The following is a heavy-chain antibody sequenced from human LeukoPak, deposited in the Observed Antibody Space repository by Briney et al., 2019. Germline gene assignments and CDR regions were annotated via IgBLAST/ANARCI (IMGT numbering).Heavy chain of an antibody. CDR2: ISSSSSYT. Sequence: GGSLRLSCAASGFTFSDYYMSWIRQAPGKGLEWVSYISSSSSYTNYADSVKGRFTISRDNAKNSLYLQMNSLRAEDTAVYYCATGAGDDILTGPWGQGTLVTVSS. D-gene: IGHD3-9*01. V-gene: IGHV3-11*06. CDR1: GFTFSDYY. CDR3: ATGAGDDILTGP. J-gene: IGHJ5*02.